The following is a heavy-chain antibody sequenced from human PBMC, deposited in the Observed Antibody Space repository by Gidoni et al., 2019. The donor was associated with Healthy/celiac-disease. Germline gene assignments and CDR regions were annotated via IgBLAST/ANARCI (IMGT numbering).Heavy chain of an antibody. CDR1: GYSFTRYW. CDR2: IYPGDSDN. CDR3: ARLGRGGVGATSGAFDI. V-gene: IGHV5-51*01. J-gene: IGHJ3*02. D-gene: IGHD1-26*01. Sequence: EVQLVPSGAEVKKPGESLKISCKGSGYSFTRYWIGWVRQLPGKGLEGMGIIYPGDSDNRYSPAVQGQVTISADKSISTAYLQWSSLKASDTAMYYCARLGRGGVGATSGAFDIWGQGTMVTVSS.